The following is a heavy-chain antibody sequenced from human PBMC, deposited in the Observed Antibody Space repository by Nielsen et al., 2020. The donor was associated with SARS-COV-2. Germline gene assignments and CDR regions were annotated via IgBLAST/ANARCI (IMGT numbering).Heavy chain of an antibody. CDR3: VKWVELDFGYYYYGMDV. J-gene: IGHJ6*02. Sequence: GESLKISCKGSGFTFDNYAMTWVRQAPGKGLEWVSVIKRSGGSTYYADSVKGRFTISRDNSRNTLYLQMNSLRVEDTAVYYCVKWVELDFGYYYYGMDVWGQGTTVTVSS. CDR1: GFTFDNYA. CDR2: IKRSGGST. V-gene: IGHV3-23*01. D-gene: IGHD1-26*01.